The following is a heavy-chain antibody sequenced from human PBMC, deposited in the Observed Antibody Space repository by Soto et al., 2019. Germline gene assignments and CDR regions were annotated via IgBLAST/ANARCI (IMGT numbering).Heavy chain of an antibody. J-gene: IGHJ4*02. D-gene: IGHD3-22*01. V-gene: IGHV3-21*01. CDR3: ARFNYYDSSGYYYCLDY. CDR1: GFTFSSYS. Sequence: PGGSLRLSCAASGFTFSSYSMNWVRQAPGKGLEWVSSISSSSSYIYYADSVKGRFTISRDNAKNSLYLQMNSLRAEDTAVYYCARFNYYDSSGYYYCLDYWAQGNLVTVSS. CDR2: ISSSSSYI.